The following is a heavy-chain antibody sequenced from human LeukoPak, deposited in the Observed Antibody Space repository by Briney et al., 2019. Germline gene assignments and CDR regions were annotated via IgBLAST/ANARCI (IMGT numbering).Heavy chain of an antibody. Sequence: SVKVSCNASGGTFSSYAISWVRQAPGQGLEWMGGIIPIFGTANYAQEFQGRVTITADESTSTAYMELSSLRSEDTAVYYCASVVAKGMATIRLYFDYWGQGTLVTVSS. CDR3: ASVVAKGMATIRLYFDY. CDR1: GGTFSSYA. CDR2: IIPIFGTA. D-gene: IGHD5-24*01. V-gene: IGHV1-69*01. J-gene: IGHJ4*02.